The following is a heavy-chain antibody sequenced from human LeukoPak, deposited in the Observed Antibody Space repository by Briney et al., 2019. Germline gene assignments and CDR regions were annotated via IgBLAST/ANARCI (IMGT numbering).Heavy chain of an antibody. CDR1: GYTFPRYY. CDR3: ARGLGSPGTTQFY. Sequence: ASVKVSCKASGYTFPRYYMHWVRQAPGQGPEWMGLINPSVGSTTYTQKYQGRVSMTRETSTSTIYMELTSLRSEDTAVYYCARGLGSPGTTQFYWGQGTLVTVSS. J-gene: IGHJ4*02. CDR2: INPSVGST. V-gene: IGHV1-46*01. D-gene: IGHD6-13*01.